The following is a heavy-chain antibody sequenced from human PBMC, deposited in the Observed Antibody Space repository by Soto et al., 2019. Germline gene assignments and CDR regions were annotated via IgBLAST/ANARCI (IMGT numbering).Heavy chain of an antibody. CDR3: ARGRSGYSPYFDY. CDR2: ISYDGSNK. D-gene: IGHD3-3*01. Sequence: GGSLRLSCAASGFTFSSYAMHWVRQAPGKGLEWVAVISYDGSNKYYADSVKGRFTISRDNSKNTLYLQMNSLRAEDTAVYYCARGRSGYSPYFDYWGQGTLVTVSS. J-gene: IGHJ4*02. V-gene: IGHV3-30-3*01. CDR1: GFTFSSYA.